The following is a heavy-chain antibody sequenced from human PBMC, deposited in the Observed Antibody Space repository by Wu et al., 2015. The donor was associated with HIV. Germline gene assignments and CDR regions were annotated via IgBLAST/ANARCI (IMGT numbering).Heavy chain of an antibody. D-gene: IGHD2-15*01. CDR2: IVPIFGSP. J-gene: IGHJ3*01. CDR3: ARVSVRRRDCSGASCRVSILDAFNV. V-gene: IGHV1-69*12. CDR1: GGNEGGTFSSHP. Sequence: HVQLVQSGAEVKKPGSSVKVSCKIYGGNEGGTFSSHPVSWVRQAPGKGLEWMGGIVPIFGSPKYAQRFQGRVTITADESTSTAYMDLSSLTSDDTAVYYCARVSVRRRDCSGASCRVSILDAFNVWGQGTLVTVSS.